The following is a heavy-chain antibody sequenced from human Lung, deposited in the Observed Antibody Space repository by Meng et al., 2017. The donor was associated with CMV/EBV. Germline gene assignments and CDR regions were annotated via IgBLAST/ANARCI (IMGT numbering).Heavy chain of an antibody. CDR3: ARDSDSGSYWGDNLFDP. D-gene: IGHD1-26*01. J-gene: IGHJ5*02. V-gene: IGHV3-30-3*01. CDR1: GFTFSRHA. CDR2: ISYGGSGK. Sequence: SXKISXAASGFTFSRHAMHWVRQAPGKGLEWVAVISYGGSGKYYADSVRGRFTISTDESKNTLYLQINSLRPEDTAVYYCARDSDSGSYWGDNLFDPWGQGXLVTVSS.